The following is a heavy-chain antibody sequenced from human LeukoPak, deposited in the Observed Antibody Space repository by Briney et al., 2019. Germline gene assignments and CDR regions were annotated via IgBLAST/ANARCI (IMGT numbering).Heavy chain of an antibody. Sequence: PGGSLGLSCVASGFTFSSYAMSWVRQAPGKGLEWVSGISGSGGSTYYADSVKGRFTISRNHSKNTLYLQMNSLRAEDAAIYYCTKHYGGNSGYFDYWGQGTLVTVSS. D-gene: IGHD4-23*01. CDR3: TKHYGGNSGYFDY. J-gene: IGHJ4*02. V-gene: IGHV3-23*01. CDR2: ISGSGGST. CDR1: GFTFSSYA.